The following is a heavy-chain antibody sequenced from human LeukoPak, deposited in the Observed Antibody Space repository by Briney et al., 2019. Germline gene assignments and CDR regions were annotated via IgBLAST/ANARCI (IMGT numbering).Heavy chain of an antibody. Sequence: PGGSLRLSCAASGFTFSNAWMSWVRQAPGKGLEWVGRIKSKTDGGTTDYAAPVKGRFTISRDDSKNTLYLQMSSLRAEDTAIYYCAKGPDSGYSSRFCDCRGQGTLVTVSS. D-gene: IGHD6-13*01. J-gene: IGHJ4*02. CDR2: IKSKTDGGTT. CDR1: GFTFSNAW. V-gene: IGHV3-15*01. CDR3: AKGPDSGYSSRFCDC.